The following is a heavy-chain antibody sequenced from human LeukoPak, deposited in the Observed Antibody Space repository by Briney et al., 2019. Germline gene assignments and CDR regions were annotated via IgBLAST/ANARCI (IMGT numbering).Heavy chain of an antibody. D-gene: IGHD6-13*01. V-gene: IGHV3-7*01. J-gene: IGHJ4*02. CDR2: IKQDGSEK. CDR3: ARDPLAAAGSGYYFDY. Sequence: GGSLRLSCAASGFTFSSYWMSWVRQAPGKGLEWVANIKQDGSEKYYVDSVKGRFTISRDNSKNTLYLQMNSLRAEDTAVYYCARDPLAAAGSGYYFDYWGQGTLVTVSS. CDR1: GFTFSSYW.